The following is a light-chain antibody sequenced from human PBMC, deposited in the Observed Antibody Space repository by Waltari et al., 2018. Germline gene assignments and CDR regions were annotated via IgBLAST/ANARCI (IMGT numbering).Light chain of an antibody. V-gene: IGLV2-14*03. Sequence: QSALTQPASVSGSPGQSITVSCTGTSSDIGTYNYVSWYQQHPGKAPTLMIYDVSSRPSRVFHRFSDSKSENPTSLTFSGLQAEDDADYYFDSKSSSSPHVFGTGTKVTVL. J-gene: IGLJ1*01. CDR3: DSKSSSSPHV. CDR1: SSDIGTYNY. CDR2: DVS.